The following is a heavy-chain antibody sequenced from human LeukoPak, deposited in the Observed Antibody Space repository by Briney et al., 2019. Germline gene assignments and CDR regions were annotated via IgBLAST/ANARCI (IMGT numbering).Heavy chain of an antibody. V-gene: IGHV3-48*02. CDR3: ARDGDFAAAGPDY. J-gene: IGHJ4*02. CDR2: IVGSSSII. CDR1: GFTFSSYA. Sequence: GGSLRLSCAASGFTFSSYAMSWVRQTPGKGLEWVAYIVGSSSIIYYADSVKGRFTISRDNAKNSLYLQMNSLRDEDTAVYYCARDGDFAAAGPDYWGQGTLVTVSS. D-gene: IGHD6-13*01.